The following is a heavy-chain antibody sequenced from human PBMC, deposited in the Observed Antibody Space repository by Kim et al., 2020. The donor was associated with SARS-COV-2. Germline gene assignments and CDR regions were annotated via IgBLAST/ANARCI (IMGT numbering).Heavy chain of an antibody. D-gene: IGHD3-22*01. Sequence: GGSLRLSCAASGFTFSSYAMHWVRQAPGKGLEWVAVISYDGSNKYYADSVKGRFTISRDNSKNTLYLQMNSLRAEDTAVYYCARGTYYDSSGPGGYWGQG. CDR2: ISYDGSNK. V-gene: IGHV3-30*04. CDR1: GFTFSSYA. CDR3: ARGTYYDSSGPGGY. J-gene: IGHJ4*02.